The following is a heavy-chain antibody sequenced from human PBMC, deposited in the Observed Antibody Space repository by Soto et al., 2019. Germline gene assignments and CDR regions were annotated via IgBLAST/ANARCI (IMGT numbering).Heavy chain of an antibody. CDR1: GGTFSSYA. Sequence: QGQLVQSGAEVKKPGSSVKVSCKASGGTFSSYAISWVRQAPGQGLEWMGGIIPIFGTAKYAQKFQGRVTINEDESTSTAYMDLSSLRSEDTAVYYCARCIQQWMLGDYGMDVWGQGTTVTVSS. D-gene: IGHD6-19*01. CDR3: ARCIQQWMLGDYGMDV. CDR2: IIPIFGTA. J-gene: IGHJ6*02. V-gene: IGHV1-69*01.